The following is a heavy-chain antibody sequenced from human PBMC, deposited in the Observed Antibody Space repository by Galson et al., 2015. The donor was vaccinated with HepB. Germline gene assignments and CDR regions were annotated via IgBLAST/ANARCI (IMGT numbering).Heavy chain of an antibody. CDR1: GGSISSSSYY. J-gene: IGHJ3*02. D-gene: IGHD3-22*01. V-gene: IGHV4-39*01. CDR3: ARLVYDSSGYRLSGAFDI. CDR2: IYYSGST. Sequence: ETLSLTCTVSGGSISSSSYYWGWIRQPPGKGLEWIGSIYYSGSTYYNPSLKSRVTISVDTSKNQFSLKLSSVTAADTAVYYCARLVYDSSGYRLSGAFDIWGQGTMVTVSS.